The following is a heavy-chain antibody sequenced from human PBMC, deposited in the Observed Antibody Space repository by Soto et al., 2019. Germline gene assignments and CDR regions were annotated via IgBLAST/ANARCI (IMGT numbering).Heavy chain of an antibody. CDR2: IYYSGYT. CDR3: VSGTSFYDVLTGYYVDRWFVP. J-gene: IGHJ5*02. D-gene: IGHD3-9*01. CDR1: GDSTTSDAYY. V-gene: IGHV4-39*01. Sequence: SETLSLTCSVSGDSTTSDAYYWGWIRQPPGKGLEWLGSIYYSGYTYYNPSLKSRVTISVDRSRNQFSLNLRSVTAADTAVYYCVSGTSFYDVLTGYYVDRWFVPWGQGTLVTVSS.